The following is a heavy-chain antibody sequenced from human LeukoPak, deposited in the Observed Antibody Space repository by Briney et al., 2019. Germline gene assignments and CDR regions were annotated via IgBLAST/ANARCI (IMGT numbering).Heavy chain of an antibody. V-gene: IGHV3-21*01. Sequence: KTWGSLRLSCAASGFTFSSYSMNWVRQAPGKGLEWVSSISSSSSYIYYADSVKGRFTISRDNAKNSLYPQMNSLRAEDTAVYYCAREEYSGSYYFDFWGQGTLVPVSS. CDR2: ISSSSSYI. CDR3: AREEYSGSYYFDF. D-gene: IGHD1-26*01. CDR1: GFTFSSYS. J-gene: IGHJ4*02.